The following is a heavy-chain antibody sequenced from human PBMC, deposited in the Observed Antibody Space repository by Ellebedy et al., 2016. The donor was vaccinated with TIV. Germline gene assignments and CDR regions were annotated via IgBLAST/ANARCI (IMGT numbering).Heavy chain of an antibody. Sequence: GESLKISCKGSGYSFTSDWIAWVRQISGGGLEWMGVIYLGDSDTKYSPSFQVQVAISADKSINTAYLQWNSLKASDTAVYYCARGGGRLTVSGTLTTTFDSWGQGTLVTVSS. CDR1: GYSFTSDW. V-gene: IGHV5-51*01. D-gene: IGHD1-14*01. J-gene: IGHJ4*02. CDR2: IYLGDSDT. CDR3: ARGGGRLTVSGTLTTTFDS.